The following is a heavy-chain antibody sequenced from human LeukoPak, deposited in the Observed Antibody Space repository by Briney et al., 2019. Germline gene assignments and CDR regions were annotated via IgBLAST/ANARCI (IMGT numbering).Heavy chain of an antibody. D-gene: IGHD3-10*01. Sequence: GGSLRLSCAPSGFTFSSYAMSWVRKAPGKGREWVSPFSGSGGSTYYADSVKGRFTISRDNSKNTLYLQMNSLRAEDTAVYYCAKVSITMVRGVINWFDPWGQGTLVTVSS. CDR1: GFTFSSYA. CDR2: FSGSGGST. J-gene: IGHJ5*02. V-gene: IGHV3-23*01. CDR3: AKVSITMVRGVINWFDP.